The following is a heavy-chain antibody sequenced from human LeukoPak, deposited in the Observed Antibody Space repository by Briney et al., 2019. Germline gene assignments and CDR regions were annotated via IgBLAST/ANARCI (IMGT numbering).Heavy chain of an antibody. J-gene: IGHJ4*02. CDR2: ISSCGSTI. D-gene: IGHD3-22*01. CDR1: GFNFSSYQ. CDR3: ARTDLYYYDSSGYYYENFDY. V-gene: IGHV3-48*03. Sequence: GGSLRLSCAASGFNFSSYQMNWVPPAPGKRLEWVAYISSCGSTIYYAASVKGRFTISRDNAKNSLYRQMNSLRGEETAVYYCARTDLYYYDSSGYYYENFDYWGQGTLVTVSS.